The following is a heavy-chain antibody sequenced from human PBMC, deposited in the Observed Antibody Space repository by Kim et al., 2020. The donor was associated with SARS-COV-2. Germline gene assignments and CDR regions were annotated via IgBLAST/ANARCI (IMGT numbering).Heavy chain of an antibody. V-gene: IGHV3-23*01. CDR2: ISGSGGST. CDR1: GFTFSSYA. CDR3: PSAIAVAGTSGGY. J-gene: IGHJ4*02. Sequence: GGSLRLSCAASGFTFSSYAMSWVRQAPGKGLEWVAAISGSGGSTYYADSVKGRFTISRDNSKNTLYLQMNSLRAEDTAVYYCPSAIAVAGTSGGYWGQGTLVTVSS. D-gene: IGHD6-19*01.